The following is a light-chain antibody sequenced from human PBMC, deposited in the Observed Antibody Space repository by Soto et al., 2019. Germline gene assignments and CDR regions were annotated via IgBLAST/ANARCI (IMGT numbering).Light chain of an antibody. J-gene: IGKJ5*01. Sequence: EIVFTQSPATLCLSPGESATLSCRASQSVSSYLAWYQQKPGQAPRLLIYDASNRATGIPARFSGSGSGTDFTLTISSLGPQDFAVYYCQQRSNWPSITFGQGTRLEIK. CDR2: DAS. V-gene: IGKV3-11*01. CDR3: QQRSNWPSIT. CDR1: QSVSSY.